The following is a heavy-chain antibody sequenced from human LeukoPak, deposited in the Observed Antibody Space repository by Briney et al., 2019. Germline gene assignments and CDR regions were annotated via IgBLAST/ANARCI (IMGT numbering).Heavy chain of an antibody. CDR1: GGSVSGYY. J-gene: IGHJ5*02. V-gene: IGHV4-34*01. CDR3: ARGLITLRYNWFDP. CDR2: INHSGST. D-gene: IGHD3-22*01. Sequence: SETLSLTCAVYGGSVSGYYWSWIRQPPGKGLEWIGEINHSGSTNYNPSLKSRVTISVDTSKNQFSLKLSSVTAADTAVYYCARGLITLRYNWFDPWGQGTLVTVSS.